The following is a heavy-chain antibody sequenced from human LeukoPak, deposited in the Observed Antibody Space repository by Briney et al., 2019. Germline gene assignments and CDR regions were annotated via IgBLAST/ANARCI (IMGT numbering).Heavy chain of an antibody. CDR3: ATGGGALDFRSGYFYYFDY. D-gene: IGHD3-3*01. V-gene: IGHV3-7*01. J-gene: IGHJ4*02. CDR2: IKQDGSEK. CDR1: GFTFSSYW. Sequence: PGGSLRLSCAASGFTFSSYWMSWVRQAPGKGLEWVANIKQDGSEKYYVDSVKGRFTISRDNAKNSLYLQMNSLRAEDTAVYYCATGGGALDFRSGYFYYFDYWGQGTLVTVSS.